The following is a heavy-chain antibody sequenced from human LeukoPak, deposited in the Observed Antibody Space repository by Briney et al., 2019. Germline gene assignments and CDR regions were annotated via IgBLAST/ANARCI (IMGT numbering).Heavy chain of an antibody. Sequence: ASVKVSCKASGYTFTGYYMHWVRQAPGQGLEWMGWINPNSGGTNYAQKFQGRVTMTRDTSISTAYMELSRLRSDDTAVYYCARDAGRTGDWFDPWGQGTLVTVSS. CDR3: ARDAGRTGDWFDP. CDR2: INPNSGGT. V-gene: IGHV1-2*02. J-gene: IGHJ5*02. CDR1: GYTFTGYY. D-gene: IGHD3-10*01.